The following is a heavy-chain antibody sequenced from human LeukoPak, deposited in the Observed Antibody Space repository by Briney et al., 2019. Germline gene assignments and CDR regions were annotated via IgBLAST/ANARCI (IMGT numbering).Heavy chain of an antibody. J-gene: IGHJ3*02. CDR2: INPNNGGT. CDR1: GYRFTDYY. Sequence: ASVKVSCKASGYRFTDYYMHWVRQAPAQGLEWMGWINPNNGGTNYAQKFQGRVSMTRDTSVGTAYMELSGLTSDDTALYYCARAYYNGSGTYYRDAFDIWGQGTVVTVSS. V-gene: IGHV1-2*02. CDR3: ARAYYNGSGTYYRDAFDI. D-gene: IGHD3-10*01.